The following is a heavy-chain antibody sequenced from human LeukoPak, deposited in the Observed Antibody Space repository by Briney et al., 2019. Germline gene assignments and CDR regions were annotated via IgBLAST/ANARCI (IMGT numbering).Heavy chain of an antibody. CDR2: IIPILGIA. D-gene: IGHD3-22*01. CDR1: GGTFSSYA. Sequence: SVKVSCKASGGTFSSYAISWVRQAPGQGLEWMGRIIPILGIANYAQKFQGRVTITADKSTSTAYMELSSLRSEDTAVYHCARAPGSSGYTFDYWGQGTLVTVSS. CDR3: ARAPGSSGYTFDY. V-gene: IGHV1-69*04. J-gene: IGHJ4*02.